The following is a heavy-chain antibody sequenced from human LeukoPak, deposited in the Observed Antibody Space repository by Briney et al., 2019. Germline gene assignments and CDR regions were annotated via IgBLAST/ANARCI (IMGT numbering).Heavy chain of an antibody. J-gene: IGHJ5*02. Sequence: SQTLSLTCTVSGGSISSGDYYWSWIRQPPGKGLEWIGYIYYSGSTYYNPSLKSRVTISVDTSKNQFSLKLSSVTAADTAVYYCARGPRIVVVVVATHYWFDPWGQGTLVTVSS. CDR2: IYYSGST. CDR3: ARGPRIVVVVVATHYWFDP. D-gene: IGHD2-15*01. CDR1: GGSISSGDYY. V-gene: IGHV4-30-4*01.